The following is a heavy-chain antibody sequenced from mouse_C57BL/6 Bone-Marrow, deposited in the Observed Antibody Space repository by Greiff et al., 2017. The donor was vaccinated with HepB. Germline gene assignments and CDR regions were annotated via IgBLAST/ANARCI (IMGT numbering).Heavy chain of an antibody. D-gene: IGHD2-5*01. Sequence: VKLQQSGAELVKPGASVKISCKASGYAFSSYWMNWVKQRPGKGLEWIGQIYPGDGDTNYNGKFKGKATLTADKSSSTAYMQLSSLTSEDSAVYFCARFGSYYYSNSFAYWGQGTLVTVSA. CDR3: ARFGSYYYSNSFAY. J-gene: IGHJ3*01. CDR1: GYAFSSYW. V-gene: IGHV1-80*01. CDR2: IYPGDGDT.